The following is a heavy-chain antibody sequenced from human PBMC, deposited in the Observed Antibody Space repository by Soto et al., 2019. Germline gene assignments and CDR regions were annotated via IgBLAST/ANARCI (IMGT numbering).Heavy chain of an antibody. CDR1: GGSISSYY. CDR2: IYYSGGT. V-gene: IGHV4-59*01. J-gene: IGHJ3*02. CDR3: ARGLYDSSGYYVPDAFDI. D-gene: IGHD3-22*01. Sequence: PSETLFLTCTVSGGSISSYYWSWFRQPPGKGLEWIGYIYYSGGTNYNPALKSRVTISVDTSKNQFSLKLSSVTAADTAVYYCARGLYDSSGYYVPDAFDIWGQGTMVTVSS.